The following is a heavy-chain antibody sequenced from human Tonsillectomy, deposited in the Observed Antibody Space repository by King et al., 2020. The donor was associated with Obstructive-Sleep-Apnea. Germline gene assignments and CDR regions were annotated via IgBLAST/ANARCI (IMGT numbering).Heavy chain of an antibody. J-gene: IGHJ4*02. CDR3: WRGGEYNFDY. D-gene: IGHD3-16*01. CDR2: ISYDGSNK. CDR1: GFIFSSYA. V-gene: IGHV3-30-3*01. Sequence: VQLVESGGGVVQPGRSLRLSCAASGFIFSSYAMHWVRQAPGKGLEWVAVISYDGSNKYYADSVKGRFTISRDNSKNTLYLQMNSLRAEDTAVYYCWRGGEYNFDYWGQGTLVTVSS.